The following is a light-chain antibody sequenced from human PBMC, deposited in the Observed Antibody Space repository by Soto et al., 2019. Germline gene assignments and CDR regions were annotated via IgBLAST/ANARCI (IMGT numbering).Light chain of an antibody. V-gene: IGKV3-15*01. CDR3: QQYNNWPPYT. Sequence: EIVMTQSPATLSVSPGERAALSCRASQSVSSNLAWYQQKPCQAPRLLIYGVSTRATGIPARFSGSGSGTEFTLTLSSLQSEDFAVYYCQQYNNWPPYTFGQGTKLEIK. J-gene: IGKJ2*01. CDR1: QSVSSN. CDR2: GVS.